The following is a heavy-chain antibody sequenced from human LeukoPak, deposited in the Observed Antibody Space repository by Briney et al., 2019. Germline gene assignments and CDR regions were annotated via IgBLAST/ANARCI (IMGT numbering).Heavy chain of an antibody. J-gene: IGHJ5*02. CDR1: GFTVSSNY. CDR2: IYSGGTT. Sequence: PGGSLGLSCAASGFTVSSNYMSWVRQAPGKGLEWVSVIYSGGTTYYADSVKDRFTISRDNSKNTLYLQMNRLRAEDTAVYYCARGVTPDWFDPWGQGTLVTVSS. CDR3: ARGVTPDWFDP. V-gene: IGHV3-66*01. D-gene: IGHD2-21*02.